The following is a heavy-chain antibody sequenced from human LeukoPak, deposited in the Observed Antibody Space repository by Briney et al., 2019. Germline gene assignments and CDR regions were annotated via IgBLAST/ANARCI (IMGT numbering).Heavy chain of an antibody. CDR3: AKSIFGVVIKYYYYHMDV. J-gene: IGHJ6*03. CDR1: GFTFVTYA. Sequence: GGSLRLSCAASGFTFVTYAMSWVRQAPGKGLEWVSTISGSGTSTYYADSVKGWFTISRDNSKNTLYLQMNSLRAEDTAVYYCAKSIFGVVIKYYYYHMDVWGKGTTVTVSS. CDR2: ISGSGTST. D-gene: IGHD3-3*01. V-gene: IGHV3-23*01.